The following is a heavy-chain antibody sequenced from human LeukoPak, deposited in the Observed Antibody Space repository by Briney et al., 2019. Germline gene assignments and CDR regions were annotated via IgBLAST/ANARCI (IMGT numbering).Heavy chain of an antibody. Sequence: GGSLRLSCAASGFTFSDYYMSWIRQAPGKGLEWVSVIYSSGSTYYADSVKGRFTISRDNSKNTLYLQMNSLRAEDTAVYYCARELGYCSSTSCYGKKGPFDYWGQGTLVTVSS. V-gene: IGHV3-66*03. CDR1: GFTFSDYY. J-gene: IGHJ4*02. CDR2: IYSSGST. CDR3: ARELGYCSSTSCYGKKGPFDY. D-gene: IGHD2-2*01.